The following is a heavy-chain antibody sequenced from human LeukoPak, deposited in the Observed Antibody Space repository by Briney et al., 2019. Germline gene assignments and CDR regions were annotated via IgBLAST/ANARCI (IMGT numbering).Heavy chain of an antibody. V-gene: IGHV3-53*01. CDR2: IYSGGST. D-gene: IGHD5/OR15-5a*01. J-gene: IGHJ3*02. CDR1: GFTFSSNY. CDR3: ARSNDAFDI. Sequence: GGSLRLSCAASGFTFSSNYMNWVRQAPGKGLEWVSIIYSGGSTFYSDSVKGRFTISSDNSKNTLHLQMNSLRAEDTAVYYCARSNDAFDIWGQGTMVTVSS.